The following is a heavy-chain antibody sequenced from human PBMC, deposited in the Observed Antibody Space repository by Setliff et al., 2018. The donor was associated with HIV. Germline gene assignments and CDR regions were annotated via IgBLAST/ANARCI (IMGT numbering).Heavy chain of an antibody. D-gene: IGHD1-1*01. J-gene: IGHJ5*02. CDR1: GYSISSGYY. Sequence: KPSETLSLTCAVSGYSISSGYYWGWIRQPPGKGLEWVGSIYHSGTTYYNPSLKSRVTISVDTSKNQFSLNLSSVTAADTAVYYCAQEERDAYNYWFDPWGQGTLVTVSS. CDR2: IYHSGTT. V-gene: IGHV4-38-2*01. CDR3: AQEERDAYNYWFDP.